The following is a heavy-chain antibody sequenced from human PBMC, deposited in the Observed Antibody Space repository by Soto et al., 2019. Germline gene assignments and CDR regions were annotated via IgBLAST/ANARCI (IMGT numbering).Heavy chain of an antibody. D-gene: IGHD6-19*01. Sequence: SETLSLTCSVSGGSISGSYWSWIRQSPGKGLEWLGYVYYTGSTNYSPSLRSRVSISVDTSKNEFSLRLSSVTAADTAVYFCARSVAVPGAHIGYWGQGTQVTVSS. J-gene: IGHJ4*02. V-gene: IGHV4-59*01. CDR2: VYYTGST. CDR1: GGSISGSY. CDR3: ARSVAVPGAHIGY.